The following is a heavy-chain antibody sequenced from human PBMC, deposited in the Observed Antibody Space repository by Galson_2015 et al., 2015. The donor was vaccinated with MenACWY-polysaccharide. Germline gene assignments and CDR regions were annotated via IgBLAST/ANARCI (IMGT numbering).Heavy chain of an antibody. CDR3: AKRFTPYDTSSGLDY. CDR1: GFNFASLA. CDR2: ISYESANK. V-gene: IGHV3-30-3*01. Sequence: SLRLSCAVSGFNFASLAMSWARQAPGKGLEWVAVISYESANKFYVESVQGRFTISRDNSKNTVYLQMNSLRPEDTAIYYCAKRFTPYDTSSGLDYWGQGTLVTVSS. D-gene: IGHD3-22*01. J-gene: IGHJ4*02.